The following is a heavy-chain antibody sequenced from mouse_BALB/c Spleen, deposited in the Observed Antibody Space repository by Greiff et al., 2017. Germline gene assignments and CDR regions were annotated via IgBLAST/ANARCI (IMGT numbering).Heavy chain of an antibody. D-gene: IGHD1-1*01. V-gene: IGHV5-6-5*01. CDR2: ISSGGST. J-gene: IGHJ1*01. CDR1: GFTFSSYA. CDR3: ARTLYYGSRGWYFDG. Sequence: EVMLVESGGGLVKPGGSLKLSCAASGFTFSSYAMSWVRQTPEKRLEWVASISSGGSTYYPDSVKGRFTISRDNARNILYLQMSSLRSEDTAMYYCARTLYYGSRGWYFDGWGAGTTVTVSA.